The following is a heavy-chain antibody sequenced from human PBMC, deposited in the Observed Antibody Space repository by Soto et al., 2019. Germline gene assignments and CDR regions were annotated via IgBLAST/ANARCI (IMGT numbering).Heavy chain of an antibody. CDR3: ARVPGTTIDYYYYGMDV. Sequence: GGSLRLSCAASGFTFSSYWMSWVRQAPRKGLEWVANIKQDGSEKYYVDSVKGRFTISRDNAKNSLYLQMNSLRAEDTAVYYCARVPGTTIDYYYYGMDVWGQGTTVTV. CDR2: IKQDGSEK. CDR1: GFTFSSYW. J-gene: IGHJ6*02. V-gene: IGHV3-7*01. D-gene: IGHD1-7*01.